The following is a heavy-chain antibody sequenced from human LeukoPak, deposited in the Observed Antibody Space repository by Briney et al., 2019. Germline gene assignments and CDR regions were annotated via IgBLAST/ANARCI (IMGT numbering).Heavy chain of an antibody. V-gene: IGHV4-34*01. Sequence: SETLSLTCAVYGGSFSGYYWSWIRQPPGKGLEWIGEINHSGSTNYNPSLKSRVTISVDTSKNQFSLKLSSVIAADTAVYYCARGRHRGYYDSSGYSPYWGQGTLVTVSS. CDR1: GGSFSGYY. CDR3: ARGRHRGYYDSSGYSPY. CDR2: INHSGST. J-gene: IGHJ4*02. D-gene: IGHD3-22*01.